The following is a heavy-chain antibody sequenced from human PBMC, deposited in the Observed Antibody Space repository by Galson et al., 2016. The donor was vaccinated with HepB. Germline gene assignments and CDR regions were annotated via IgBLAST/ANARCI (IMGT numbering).Heavy chain of an antibody. CDR3: ARRYYWNDPLDWVDP. CDR1: GDTFKSYP. J-gene: IGHJ5*02. CDR2: FIPVSALP. Sequence: SVKVSCKASGDTFKSYPINWLRQAPGQGLEWMGRFIPVSALPIYAQKFQGRVTINADISTNTAYMELSNLRFEDTAVYYCARRYYWNDPLDWVDPWGQGTLVTVSS. D-gene: IGHD1-20*01. V-gene: IGHV1-69*02.